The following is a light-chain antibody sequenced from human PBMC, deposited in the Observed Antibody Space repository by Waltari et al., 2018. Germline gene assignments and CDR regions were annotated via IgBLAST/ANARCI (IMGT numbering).Light chain of an antibody. CDR2: GPS. V-gene: IGKV1-39*01. CDR3: QQTFSSPYT. Sequence: DVDMTQSPSSLSASIADRITITCRASQSIIHSLNWYQKKQGTAPRLLITGPSSLRGGVPSRFSGSGSGTDFSLTISSLQPEDFATYYCQQTFSSPYTFGQGTKLDI. CDR1: QSIIHS. J-gene: IGKJ2*01.